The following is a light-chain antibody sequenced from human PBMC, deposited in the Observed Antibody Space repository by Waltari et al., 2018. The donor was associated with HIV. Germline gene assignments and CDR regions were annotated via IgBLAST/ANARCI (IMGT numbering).Light chain of an antibody. V-gene: IGLV2-23*01. J-gene: IGLJ2*01. CDR3: SSYGGSSNWL. Sequence: SALTQPASVSGSPGQSITISCTGTHRDIGNSNLVSCYQQHPGKAPKLILYEGIKRPSGFSNRISGSKSANTASLTISGLQAEDEADYFCSSYGGSSNWLFGGGTKLTVL. CDR1: HRDIGNSNL. CDR2: EGI.